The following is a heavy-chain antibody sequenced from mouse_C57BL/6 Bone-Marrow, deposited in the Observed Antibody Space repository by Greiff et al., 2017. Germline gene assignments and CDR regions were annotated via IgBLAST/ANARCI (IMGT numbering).Heavy chain of an antibody. CDR2: IHPNSGST. V-gene: IGHV1-64*01. D-gene: IGHD1-1*01. CDR1: GYTFTSYW. CDR3: ARRGPYYSGSTHWYCDV. Sequence: QVQLQQPGAELVKPGASVKLSCKASGYTFTSYWMHWVKQRPGQGLEWIGMIHPNSGSTNYNEKFKSKATLTVDKSSSTAYMQLSSLTSEDSAVYYCARRGPYYSGSTHWYCDVWGTGTTLTVAS. J-gene: IGHJ1*03.